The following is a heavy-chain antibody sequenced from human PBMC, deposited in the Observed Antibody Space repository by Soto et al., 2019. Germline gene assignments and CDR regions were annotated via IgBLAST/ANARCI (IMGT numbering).Heavy chain of an antibody. J-gene: IGHJ4*02. CDR2: ISAVNGNT. Sequence: QVALVQSGAEVKKPGASVKVSCKASGYAFINYGFAWVRQAPGQGLEWMGWISAVNGNTNSAQNLQGRFTMAVDATTSTAYMELRSLTSDDTAVYYCASGGSMVRGVITLAYWGQGAPVTVSS. CDR1: GYAFINYG. CDR3: ASGGSMVRGVITLAY. D-gene: IGHD3-10*01. V-gene: IGHV1-18*01.